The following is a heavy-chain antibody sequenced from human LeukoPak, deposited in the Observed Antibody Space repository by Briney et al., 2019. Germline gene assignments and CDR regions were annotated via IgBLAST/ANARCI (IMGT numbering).Heavy chain of an antibody. V-gene: IGHV7-4-1*02. D-gene: IGHD6-6*01. CDR2: INTNTGNP. J-gene: IGHJ4*02. CDR3: ARVVSSLSIVAPY. Sequence: ASVKVSCKASGYTFTTCAMNWVRQAPGQGLEWMGWINTNTGNPTYAQGFTGRFVFSLDTSVSTAYLQITSLKAEDTAVYYCARVVSSLSIVAPYWGQGTLVTVSS. CDR1: GYTFTTCA.